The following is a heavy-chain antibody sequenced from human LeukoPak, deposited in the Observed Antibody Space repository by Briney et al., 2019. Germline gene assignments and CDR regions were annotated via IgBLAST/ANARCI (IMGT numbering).Heavy chain of an antibody. D-gene: IGHD5/OR15-5a*01. CDR1: GASISSGDYY. Sequence: PSETLSLTCNVSGASISSGDYYWSWIRQPPGKGLEWIGYISKSGGTYYNPPVSRRLTISRDTSKNQFSVRLSSVTAADTAVYYCARGGDIASSVGSHFDYWGQGSLVTVSS. V-gene: IGHV4-30-4*01. J-gene: IGHJ4*02. CDR3: ARGGDIASSVGSHFDY. CDR2: ISKSGGT.